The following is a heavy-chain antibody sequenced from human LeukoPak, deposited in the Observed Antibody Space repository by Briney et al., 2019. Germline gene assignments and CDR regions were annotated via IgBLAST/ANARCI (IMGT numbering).Heavy chain of an antibody. J-gene: IGHJ5*01. V-gene: IGHV3-66*01. CDR1: GFTVRSNY. Sequence: PGGSLRLSCAVSGFTVRSNYISWVRQAPGKGLEWVSVIYSGGTRHYGDSVKDRFTISRDNSKNTVYLQMDSLRVGDTAVYYCARGLMGGFESWGQGTLVTVSS. CDR3: ARGLMGGFES. CDR2: IYSGGTR. D-gene: IGHD2-8*01.